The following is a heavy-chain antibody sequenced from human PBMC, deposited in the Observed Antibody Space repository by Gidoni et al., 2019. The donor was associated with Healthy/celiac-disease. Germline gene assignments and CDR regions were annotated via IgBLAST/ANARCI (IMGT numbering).Heavy chain of an antibody. CDR2: IYYSGST. D-gene: IGHD3-22*01. CDR3: ASGRGYYYDSSGYYPNY. Sequence: QLQLQESGPGLVKPSETLSLTCTVSGGSISSSSYYWGWTRQPPGKGLELIWSIYYSGSTYYNPSLKSRVTISVDTSRNQFSLQLSSVTAADTAVYYCASGRGYYYDSSGYYPNYCGQGTLVTVSS. CDR1: GGSISSSSYY. J-gene: IGHJ4*02. V-gene: IGHV4-39*07.